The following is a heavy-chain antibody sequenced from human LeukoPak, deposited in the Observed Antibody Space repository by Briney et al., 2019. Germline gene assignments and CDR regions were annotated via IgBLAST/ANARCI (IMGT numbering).Heavy chain of an antibody. J-gene: IGHJ4*02. Sequence: PGGSLRLSCAASGFTFSNAWMSWVRQAPGKGLVWVSRINTDGSSPSYADSVKGRFTISRDNAKNTLFLQMNSLRAEDTAVYYCARSREPGRDGDYWGQGTLVTVSS. CDR3: ARSREPGRDGDY. D-gene: IGHD5-24*01. V-gene: IGHV3-74*01. CDR1: GFTFSNAW. CDR2: INTDGSSP.